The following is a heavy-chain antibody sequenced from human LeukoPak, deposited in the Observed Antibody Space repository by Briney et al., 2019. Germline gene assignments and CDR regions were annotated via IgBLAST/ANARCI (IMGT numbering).Heavy chain of an antibody. Sequence: PGRSLRLSCAASGLTFSSYAMHWVRQAPGKGLEWVAVISYDGSNKYYADSVKGRFTISRDNSKNTLYLQMNSLRAEDTAVYYCARERRAVAGINDYWGQGTLVTVSS. CDR3: ARERRAVAGINDY. J-gene: IGHJ4*02. CDR2: ISYDGSNK. V-gene: IGHV3-30-3*01. D-gene: IGHD6-19*01. CDR1: GLTFSSYA.